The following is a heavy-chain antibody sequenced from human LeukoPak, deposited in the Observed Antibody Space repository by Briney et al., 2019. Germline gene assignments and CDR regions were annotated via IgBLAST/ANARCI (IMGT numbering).Heavy chain of an antibody. J-gene: IGHJ4*02. CDR3: NIYYYDHVWGPSH. CDR2: INIKRDGGTS. CDR1: GFTFSNAW. Sequence: GGSLRLSCEASGFTFSNAWMSWVRQPPGKGLEWVGRINIKRDGGTSDYAAPANGRFTISRDDSKNTVYLQMNSLKTDDTAVYYCNIYYYDHVWGPSHWGQGTLVTVSS. V-gene: IGHV3-15*01. D-gene: IGHD3-16*01.